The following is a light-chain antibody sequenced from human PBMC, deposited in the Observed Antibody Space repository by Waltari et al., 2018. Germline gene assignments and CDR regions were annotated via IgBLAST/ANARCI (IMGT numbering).Light chain of an antibody. CDR3: AAGDDSLSGRV. J-gene: IGLJ3*02. V-gene: IGLV1-47*02. CDR1: SSNIGSNY. CDR2: SNN. Sequence: QSVLTQPPSASGTPGQRVTISCSGSSSNIGSNYVYWYQQLPVTAPKLLIYSNNRRPYGVPDRFSGAKSGTSASLAISGLRSEDEADYYCAAGDDSLSGRVFGGGTKVTVL.